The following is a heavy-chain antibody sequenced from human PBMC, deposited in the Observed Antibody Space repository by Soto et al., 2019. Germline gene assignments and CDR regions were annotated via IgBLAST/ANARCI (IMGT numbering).Heavy chain of an antibody. V-gene: IGHV3-21*01. J-gene: IGHJ6*02. CDR3: ARGGRADPYYYYNMDV. CDR2: IRSSSTNI. Sequence: XESLRLFFAASGFTFSNYSMNWVRQAPGKGLEWVSFIRSSSTNIHYADSVKGRFTISRDNAKNSLFLQMNSLRAEDTAVYYCARGGRADPYYYYNMDVWGQGTTVTVSS. D-gene: IGHD6-19*01. CDR1: GFTFSNYS.